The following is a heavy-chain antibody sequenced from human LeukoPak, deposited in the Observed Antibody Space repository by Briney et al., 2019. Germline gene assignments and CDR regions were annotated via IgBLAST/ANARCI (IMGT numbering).Heavy chain of an antibody. J-gene: IGHJ4*02. CDR2: IHYSGST. D-gene: IGHD6-19*01. V-gene: IGHV4-59*01. CDR3: ARDRGSSGWFYFDY. Sequence: PSETLSLTCTVSGGSISSYYWSRIRQPPGKGLEWIGYIHYSGSTNYNPSLKSRVTISIDTSKNQFSLKLSSVTAADTAVYYCARDRGSSGWFYFDYWGQGTLVTVSS. CDR1: GGSISSYY.